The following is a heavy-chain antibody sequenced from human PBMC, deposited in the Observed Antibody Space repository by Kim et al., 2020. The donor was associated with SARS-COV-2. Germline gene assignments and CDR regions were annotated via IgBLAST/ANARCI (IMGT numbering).Heavy chain of an antibody. J-gene: IGHJ3*02. V-gene: IGHV1-69*02. D-gene: IGHD1-26*01. Sequence: YAQKFQGRDTITADKSTSTAYMELSSLRSEDTAVYYCQWGGSYYPDAFDIWGQGTMVTVSS. CDR3: QWGGSYYPDAFDI.